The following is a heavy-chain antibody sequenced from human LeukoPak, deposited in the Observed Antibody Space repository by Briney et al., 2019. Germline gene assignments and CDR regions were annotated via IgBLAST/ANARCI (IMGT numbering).Heavy chain of an antibody. J-gene: IGHJ1*01. V-gene: IGHV7-4-1*02. D-gene: IGHD3-22*01. CDR3: ARERGYYYDSSGYERAEYFQH. CDR1: GYTFTSYA. CDR2: INTNTGNP. Sequence: ASVKVSCKASGYTFTSYAMNWVRQAPGQGLEWMGWINTNTGNPTYAQGFTGRFVFSLDTSVSTAYLQISSLKAEDTAVYYCARERGYYYDSSGYERAEYFQHWGQGTLVTVSS.